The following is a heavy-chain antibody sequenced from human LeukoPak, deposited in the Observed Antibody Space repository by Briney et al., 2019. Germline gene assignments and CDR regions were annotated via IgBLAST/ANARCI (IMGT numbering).Heavy chain of an antibody. V-gene: IGHV3-20*04. J-gene: IGHJ4*02. CDR2: INWNGGST. CDR1: GFTFDDYG. CDR3: ARRESGGDFWSGYLDY. Sequence: GGSLRLSCAASGFTFDDYGMSWVRHAPGKGLEWVSGINWNGGSTVYADSVKGRFTISRDNAKNSLYLQMNSLRAEDTALYYCARRESGGDFWSGYLDYWGQGTLVTVSS. D-gene: IGHD3-3*01.